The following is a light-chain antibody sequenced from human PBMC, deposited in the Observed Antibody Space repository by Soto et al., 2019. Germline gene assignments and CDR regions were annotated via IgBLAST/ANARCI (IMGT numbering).Light chain of an antibody. CDR1: QSVLYDSNEKND. CDR2: WAA. Sequence: DFVMTQSPDSLAVSLGERATINCTSSQSVLYDSNEKNDLAWYQQKSGQPPRLLIYWAATRESGVPDRFSGSVSGTDFPLTINRWKAAYVAVDYCQQYYDSPRPFGQGTKVEIK. CDR3: QQYYDSPRP. V-gene: IGKV4-1*01. J-gene: IGKJ1*01.